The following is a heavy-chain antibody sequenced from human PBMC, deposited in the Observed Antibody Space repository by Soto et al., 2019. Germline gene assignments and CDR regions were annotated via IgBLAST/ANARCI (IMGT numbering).Heavy chain of an antibody. Sequence: ASVKVSCKASGYTFTSYDINWVRQATGQGLEWMGWMNPNSGNTGYAQKFQGRVTMTRTTSISTAYMELSSLRSEDTAVYYCARGHYCSSTRCHAGAFDYWCQGTLVTLPS. D-gene: IGHD2-2*01. V-gene: IGHV1-8*01. J-gene: IGHJ4*02. CDR2: MNPNSGNT. CDR3: ARGHYCSSTRCHAGAFDY. CDR1: GYTFTSYD.